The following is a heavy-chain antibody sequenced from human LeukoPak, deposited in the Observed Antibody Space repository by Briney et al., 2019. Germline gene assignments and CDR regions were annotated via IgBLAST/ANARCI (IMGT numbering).Heavy chain of an antibody. Sequence: GESLKISCKGSGYSFTSYWIGWVRQMPGKGLEWMGIIYPGDSDTRYSPSFQGQVTISADKSISTAYLQWSSLKASDTAMYYCARYYYDSSGPQPAGASDAFDIWGQGTMVTVSS. CDR3: ARYYYDSSGPQPAGASDAFDI. D-gene: IGHD3-22*01. CDR2: IYPGDSDT. J-gene: IGHJ3*02. CDR1: GYSFTSYW. V-gene: IGHV5-51*01.